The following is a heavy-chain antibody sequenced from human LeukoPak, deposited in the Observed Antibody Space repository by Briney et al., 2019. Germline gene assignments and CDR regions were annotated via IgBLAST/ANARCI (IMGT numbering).Heavy chain of an antibody. CDR1: GYTFTVYY. V-gene: IGHV1-2*02. Sequence: ASVTVSFKASGYTFTVYYMHLVRQAPGHGLEWMGWINPNSDGTNYSQKVHGKVSITMDTSISTAYMELSRLRSDDTAVYYCASLLRRWLQFWFDYWGQGTLVTVSS. D-gene: IGHD5-24*01. CDR3: ASLLRRWLQFWFDY. CDR2: INPNSDGT. J-gene: IGHJ4*02.